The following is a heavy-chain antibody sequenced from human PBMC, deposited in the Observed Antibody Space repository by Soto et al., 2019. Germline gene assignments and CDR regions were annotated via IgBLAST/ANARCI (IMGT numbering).Heavy chain of an antibody. Sequence: EVQLVESGGGLVQPGRSLRLSCAASGFTFDDYAMHWVRQAPGKGLEWVSGISWNSGNIGYADSVKGRFTISRDNAKNSLFLQMNSLGAEDTALYYCAKGAEPNVFGPLPPPQWGQGTLVTVSS. V-gene: IGHV3-9*01. CDR3: AKGAEPNVFGPLPPPQ. CDR2: ISWNSGNI. J-gene: IGHJ4*02. CDR1: GFTFDDYA. D-gene: IGHD1-1*01.